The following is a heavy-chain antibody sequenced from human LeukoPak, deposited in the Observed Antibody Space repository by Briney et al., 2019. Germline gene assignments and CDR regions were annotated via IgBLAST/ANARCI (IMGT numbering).Heavy chain of an antibody. CDR2: IYYSGST. Sequence: PSETLSLTCTVSGGSFSSYYWSWIRQPPGKGLEWIGYIYYSGSTNYNPSLKSRVTISVDTSKNQFSLKLSSVTAADTAVYYCARAGGYSSSWYYGMDVWGQGTTVTVSS. CDR3: ARAGGYSSSWYYGMDV. CDR1: GGSFSSYY. D-gene: IGHD6-13*01. V-gene: IGHV4-59*01. J-gene: IGHJ6*02.